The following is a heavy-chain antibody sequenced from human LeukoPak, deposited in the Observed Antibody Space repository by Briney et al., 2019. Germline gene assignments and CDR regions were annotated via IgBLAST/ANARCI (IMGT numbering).Heavy chain of an antibody. J-gene: IGHJ6*02. V-gene: IGHV5-51*01. CDR3: AIQAAAGTPYGMDV. CDR1: GYTFSYYW. CDR2: IYPGDSDT. Sequence: GESLKISCTGSGYTFSYYWIGWVRQMPGKGLEWMGIIYPGDSDTRYSPSFQGQVTISADKSISTAYLQWSSLKASDTAMYHCAIQAAAGTPYGMDVWGQGTTVTVSS. D-gene: IGHD6-13*01.